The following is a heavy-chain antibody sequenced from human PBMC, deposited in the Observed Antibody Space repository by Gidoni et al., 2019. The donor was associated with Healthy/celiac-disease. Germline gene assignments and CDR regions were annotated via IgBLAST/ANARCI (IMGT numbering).Heavy chain of an antibody. CDR3: ARSRITMVRGALCY. J-gene: IGHJ4*02. D-gene: IGHD3-10*01. CDR1: GFTFSSYA. CDR2: ISYDGSNK. V-gene: IGHV3-30-3*01. Sequence: QVQLVESGGGVVQPGRSLRLPCAASGFTFSSYAMHWVRQAPGKGLEWVAVISYDGSNKYYADSVNGRFTISRDNSKNTLYLQMNSLRAEDTAVYYCARSRITMVRGALCYWGQGTLVTVSS.